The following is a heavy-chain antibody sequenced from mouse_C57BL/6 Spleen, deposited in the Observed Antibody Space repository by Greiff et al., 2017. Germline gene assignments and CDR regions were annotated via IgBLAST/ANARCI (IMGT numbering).Heavy chain of an antibody. D-gene: IGHD1-1*01. CDR1: GFNIKNTY. J-gene: IGHJ1*03. Sequence: DVQLQESVAELVRPGASVKLSCTASGFNIKNTYMHWVQQRPEQGLEWIGRIDPANGNTKYAPKFQGKGTITTATSSKTGYMLLSILTSEDTAIYYCAREDYYGSSLYWYFDVWGTGTTVTVSS. CDR2: IDPANGNT. CDR3: AREDYYGSSLYWYFDV. V-gene: IGHV14-3*01.